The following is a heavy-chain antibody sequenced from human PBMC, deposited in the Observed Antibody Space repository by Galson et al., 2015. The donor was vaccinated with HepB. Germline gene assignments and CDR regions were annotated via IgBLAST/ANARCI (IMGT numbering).Heavy chain of an antibody. J-gene: IGHJ6*02. V-gene: IGHV1-46*01. CDR2: INPSGGST. CDR1: GYTFTSYY. D-gene: IGHD6-19*01. Sequence: SVKVSCKASGYTFTSYYMHWVRQAPGQGLEWMGIINPSGGSTSYAQKFQGRVTMTRDTSTSTVYMELSSLRSEDTAVYYCARDWGLVHFREYYYYGMDVWGQGTTVTVSS. CDR3: ARDWGLVHFREYYYYGMDV.